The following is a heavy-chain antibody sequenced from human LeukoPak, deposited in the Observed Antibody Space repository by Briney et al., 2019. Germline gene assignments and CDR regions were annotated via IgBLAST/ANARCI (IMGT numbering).Heavy chain of an antibody. D-gene: IGHD4-17*01. J-gene: IGHJ4*02. V-gene: IGHV4-39*01. Sequence: SETLSLTCSVSGGSISSSSYYWGWIRQPPGKGLEWIGSVKYSGSTNYNPSLKSRVTISVDTSKNQFSLSLSSVTAADTAVYYCARGLYGDPNYWGQGTLVTVSS. CDR3: ARGLYGDPNY. CDR1: GGSISSSSYY. CDR2: VKYSGST.